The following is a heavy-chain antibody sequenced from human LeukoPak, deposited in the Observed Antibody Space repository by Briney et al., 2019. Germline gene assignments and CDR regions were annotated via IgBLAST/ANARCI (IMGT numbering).Heavy chain of an antibody. J-gene: IGHJ4*02. V-gene: IGHV3-69-1*02. CDR1: GFIFSDYN. CDR3: AREGYYGSGSPPSLYFDY. D-gene: IGHD3-10*01. CDR2: ISATGTII. Sequence: GGSLRLSCAASGFIFSDYNMNWVRQAPGKGLELVSQISATGTIIKYADFVEGRFITSRDNSRSTLYLQMNSLRPEDTAIYYCAREGYYGSGSPPSLYFDYWGQGTLVTVSS.